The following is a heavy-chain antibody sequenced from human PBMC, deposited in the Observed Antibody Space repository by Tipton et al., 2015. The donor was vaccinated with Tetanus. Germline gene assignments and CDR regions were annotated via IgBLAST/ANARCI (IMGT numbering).Heavy chain of an antibody. Sequence: QMQLVQSGAEVEKPGASVKVSCKASGYTFTSYGISWVRQAPGQGLEWMGWISAYNGNTNYAQKLQGRVTMTTDTSTSTAYMELRGLRSDDTAVYYCARDPGGKSRFLEWPLGMDVWGQGTTVTVSS. J-gene: IGHJ6*02. V-gene: IGHV1-18*04. CDR1: GYTFTSYG. D-gene: IGHD3-3*01. CDR3: ARDPGGKSRFLEWPLGMDV. CDR2: ISAYNGNT.